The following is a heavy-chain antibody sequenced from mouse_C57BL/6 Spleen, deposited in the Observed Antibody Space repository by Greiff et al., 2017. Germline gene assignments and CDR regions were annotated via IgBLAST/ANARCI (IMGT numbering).Heavy chain of an antibody. J-gene: IGHJ2*01. Sequence: EVMLVESEGGLVQPGSSMKLSCTASGFTFSDYYMAWVRQVPEKGLEWVANINYDGSSTYYLDSLKSRFIISRDNAKNILYLQMSSLKSEDTATYYCARSPDYYGSSFLYFDYWGQGTTLTVSS. CDR3: ARSPDYYGSSFLYFDY. D-gene: IGHD1-1*01. V-gene: IGHV5-16*01. CDR2: INYDGSST. CDR1: GFTFSDYY.